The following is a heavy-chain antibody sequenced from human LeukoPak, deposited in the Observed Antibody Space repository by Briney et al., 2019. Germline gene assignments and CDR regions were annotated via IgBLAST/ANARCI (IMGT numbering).Heavy chain of an antibody. Sequence: SETLSLTCTVSGGSISSYYWSWIRQPPGKGLGWIGYINYSGSTNYNPSLKSRVTISVDTSNNQFSLKLSSVTAADTAVYYCARPPTHWGQGTLVTVSS. CDR2: INYSGST. CDR1: GGSISSYY. J-gene: IGHJ4*02. CDR3: ARPPTH. V-gene: IGHV4-59*08. D-gene: IGHD4-17*01.